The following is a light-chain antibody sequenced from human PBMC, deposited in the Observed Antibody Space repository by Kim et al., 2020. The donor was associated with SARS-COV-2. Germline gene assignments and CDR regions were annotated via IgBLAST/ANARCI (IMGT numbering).Light chain of an antibody. CDR1: SSDVGGYNY. CDR3: SSYTSSSTWV. CDR2: DVS. J-gene: IGLJ3*02. Sequence: QSALTQPASVSGSPGQSITISCTGTSSDVGGYNYVSWYQQHPGKAPKLMIYDVSNRPSGVSNRFSGSKSGNTASLTISGLQAKDEADSYCSSYTSSSTWVFGGGTKVTVL. V-gene: IGLV2-14*03.